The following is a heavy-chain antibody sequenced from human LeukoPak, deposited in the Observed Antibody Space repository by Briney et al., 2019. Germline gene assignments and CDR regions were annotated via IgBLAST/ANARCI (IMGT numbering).Heavy chain of an antibody. Sequence: GASVKVSCKTSGYTFSTYGITWVRQAPGQGFQWMGWISAHSGNTKYAENFQGRISLTTDTSATTAYMELRSLTSDDTAVYYCARDLSSGGWTLEFDYWGQGGLVTVAS. V-gene: IGHV1-18*01. D-gene: IGHD1-1*01. J-gene: IGHJ4*02. CDR2: ISAHSGNT. CDR1: GYTFSTYG. CDR3: ARDLSSGGWTLEFDY.